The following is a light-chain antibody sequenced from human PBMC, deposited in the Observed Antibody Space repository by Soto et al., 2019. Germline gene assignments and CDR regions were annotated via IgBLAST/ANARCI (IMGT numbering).Light chain of an antibody. CDR1: QSVDNW. CDR3: QQYDSPPPT. Sequence: DIRMTQSPPTLSASVGDRVTITCRASQSVDNWLAWYQQKPGKAPELLIYDAFSLKSGVPSRFSGSRSGTEFALTISSLQPDDSATYYCQQYDSPPPTFGQGTKVDNK. CDR2: DAF. J-gene: IGKJ1*01. V-gene: IGKV1-5*01.